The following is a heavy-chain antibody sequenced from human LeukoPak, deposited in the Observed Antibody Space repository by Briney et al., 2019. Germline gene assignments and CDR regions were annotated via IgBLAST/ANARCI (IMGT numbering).Heavy chain of an antibody. D-gene: IGHD1-26*01. V-gene: IGHV4-34*01. CDR1: GGSFSGHY. Sequence: SETLSLTCVVSGGSFSGHYWSWIRQPPGKGLEWIGEVTHIGSVNYNPSLESRVTTSVDTSKNHLSLKLSSVTAADTAVYYCARDEYGGSQTGSDYYYMDVWGKGTTVTVSS. CDR2: VTHIGSV. J-gene: IGHJ6*03. CDR3: ARDEYGGSQTGSDYYYMDV.